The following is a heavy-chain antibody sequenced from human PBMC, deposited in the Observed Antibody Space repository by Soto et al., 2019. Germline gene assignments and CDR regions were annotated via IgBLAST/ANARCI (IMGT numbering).Heavy chain of an antibody. CDR3: AREDRSSAGGDFDY. V-gene: IGHV1-46*01. CDR1: GYTFTSYY. CDR2: INPSGGST. D-gene: IGHD6-6*01. J-gene: IGHJ4*02. Sequence: XSVKVSCTSSGYTFTSYYRHLVRQAPGQGLEWMGIINPSGGSTSYAQKFQDRVTMTRDTSTSTVYMELSSLRSEDTAVYYCAREDRSSAGGDFDYWGQGTLVTVSS.